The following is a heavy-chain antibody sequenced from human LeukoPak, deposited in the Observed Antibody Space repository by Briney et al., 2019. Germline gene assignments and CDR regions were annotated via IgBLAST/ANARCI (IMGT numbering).Heavy chain of an antibody. Sequence: SETLSLTCTVSGGSISNYYWSWIRPPPGKGLEWIGYIYYTGSTNYNPSLKSRVTISVVTSKNQFSLKLSSVTAADAAVYYCARDMSSSSCYDNWGQGTLVTVSS. CDR1: GGSISNYY. D-gene: IGHD2-2*01. V-gene: IGHV4-59*01. J-gene: IGHJ4*02. CDR3: ARDMSSSSCYDN. CDR2: IYYTGST.